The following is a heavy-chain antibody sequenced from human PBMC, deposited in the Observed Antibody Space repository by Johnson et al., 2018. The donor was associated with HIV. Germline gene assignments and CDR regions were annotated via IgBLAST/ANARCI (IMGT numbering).Heavy chain of an antibody. CDR2: IYSGGST. V-gene: IGHV3-66*01. D-gene: IGHD6-19*01. CDR1: GFTFNNYG. J-gene: IGHJ3*02. Sequence: EQLVESGGGVVQPGRSLRLSCAASGFTFNNYGMHWVSVIYSGGSTYYADSVKGRFTISRDNSKNTLYLQLNSLRAEDTAVYYCARTGRAVDGPLHAFDIWGQGTIVTVSS. CDR3: ARTGRAVDGPLHAFDI.